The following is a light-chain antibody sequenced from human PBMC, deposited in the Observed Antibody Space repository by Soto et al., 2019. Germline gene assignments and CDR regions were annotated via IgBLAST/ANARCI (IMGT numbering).Light chain of an antibody. CDR3: QQYGSSPT. CDR1: QSVSSSY. V-gene: IGKV3-20*01. J-gene: IGKJ1*01. Sequence: EIVLTQSPGTLSLSPGERATLSCRASQSVSSSYLAWYQHNPGQAPSLLIYGASSRATGIPDRFSGSGSGTDFTLTISRLEPEDFAVYYCQQYGSSPTFGQGTKVEIK. CDR2: GAS.